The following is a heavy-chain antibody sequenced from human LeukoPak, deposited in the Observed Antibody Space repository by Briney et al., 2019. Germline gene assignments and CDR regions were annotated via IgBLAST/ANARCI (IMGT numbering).Heavy chain of an antibody. D-gene: IGHD4-23*01. Sequence: SETLSLTCNVSGGSMRSYYWNWIRQPPGKELEWIGYIYYSGNTNYNPSLQSRVTISVDTSKNQFSLKLSSVTAADTAVYYCARGRSGFGGNSDSWGQGTLVTVSS. CDR3: ARGRSGFGGNSDS. CDR2: IYYSGNT. CDR1: GGSMRSYY. V-gene: IGHV4-59*01. J-gene: IGHJ4*02.